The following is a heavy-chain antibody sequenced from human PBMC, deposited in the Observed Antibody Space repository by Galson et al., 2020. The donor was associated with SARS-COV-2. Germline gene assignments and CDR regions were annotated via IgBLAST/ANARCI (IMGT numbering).Heavy chain of an antibody. J-gene: IGHJ4*02. CDR3: AAQSPARVLMVYAISEYYFDY. D-gene: IGHD2-8*01. CDR2: ISGSGGST. CDR1: GFTFSSYA. V-gene: IGHV3-23*01. Sequence: GGSLRLSCAASGFTFSSYAMSWVRQAPGKGLEWVSAISGSGGSTYYADSVKGRFTISRDNSKNTLYLQMNSLRAEDTAVYYCAAQSPARVLMVYAISEYYFDYWGQGTLVTVSS.